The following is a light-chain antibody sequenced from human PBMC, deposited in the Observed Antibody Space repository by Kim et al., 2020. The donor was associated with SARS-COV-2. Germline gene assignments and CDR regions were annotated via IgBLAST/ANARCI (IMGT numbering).Light chain of an antibody. CDR2: LAS. V-gene: IGKV1-5*03. Sequence: SASGGDRVPITCRASENIGTWLAWYQQKPGRAPSLLIYLASTLESGVPSRFSGTGSGTEFSLSITSLQPDDFATYYCQHYSRFPYTFGQGTKLEI. CDR1: ENIGTW. CDR3: QHYSRFPYT. J-gene: IGKJ2*01.